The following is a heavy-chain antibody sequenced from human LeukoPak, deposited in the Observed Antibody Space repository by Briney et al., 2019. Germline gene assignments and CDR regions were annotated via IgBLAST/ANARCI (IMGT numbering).Heavy chain of an antibody. CDR1: GGSISSSSYY. V-gene: IGHV4-39*01. CDR2: IYYSGST. Sequence: KPSETLSLTCSVSGGSISSSSYYWGWIRQPPGKGLEWIGSIYYSGSTYYNPSLKSRVTLSVDTSKNQFSLKLSSVTAADTAIYYCARRNSGYNNFDYWGQGTLVTVSS. J-gene: IGHJ4*02. D-gene: IGHD5-12*01. CDR3: ARRNSGYNNFDY.